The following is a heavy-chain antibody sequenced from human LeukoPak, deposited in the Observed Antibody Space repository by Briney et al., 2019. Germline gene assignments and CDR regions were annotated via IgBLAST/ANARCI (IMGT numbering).Heavy chain of an antibody. CDR1: GFTFSSYA. V-gene: IGHV3-23*01. Sequence: SGGSLRLSCAASGFTFSSYAMSWVRQAPGKGLEWVSGISGSGGSTYYADSVKGRFTISRDNSKNTPDLQMNSLRAEDTAVYYCARYLLLRDYWGQGTLVTVSS. D-gene: IGHD2-15*01. CDR2: ISGSGGST. CDR3: ARYLLLRDY. J-gene: IGHJ4*02.